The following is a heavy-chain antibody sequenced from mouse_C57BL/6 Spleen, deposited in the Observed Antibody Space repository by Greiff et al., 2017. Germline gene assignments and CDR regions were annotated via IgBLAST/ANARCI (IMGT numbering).Heavy chain of an antibody. J-gene: IGHJ4*01. CDR2: ILPGSGST. CDR3: ARASLYGSAMDY. CDR1: GYTFTGYW. D-gene: IGHD1-1*02. Sequence: VQLQQSGAELMKPGASVKLSCKATGYTFTGYWIEWVKQRPGHGLEWIGEILPGSGSTNYTEKFKGKATFTADTSSNTAYMQLSSLTTEDSAIYYCARASLYGSAMDYWGQGTSVTVSS. V-gene: IGHV1-9*01.